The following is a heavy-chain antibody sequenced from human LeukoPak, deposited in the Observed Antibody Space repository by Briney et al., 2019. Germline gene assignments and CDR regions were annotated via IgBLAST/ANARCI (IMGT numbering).Heavy chain of an antibody. CDR3: AREIAVAGTRFDY. Sequence: GAAVEISFKASGGPFSSYAISWVRPAPGQGLEWMGGIIPIFGTANYAQKFQGRVTITADESTSTAYMELSSLRSEDTAVYYCAREIAVAGTRFDYWGQGTLVTVSS. CDR2: IIPIFGTA. CDR1: GGPFSSYA. V-gene: IGHV1-69*01. J-gene: IGHJ4*02. D-gene: IGHD6-19*01.